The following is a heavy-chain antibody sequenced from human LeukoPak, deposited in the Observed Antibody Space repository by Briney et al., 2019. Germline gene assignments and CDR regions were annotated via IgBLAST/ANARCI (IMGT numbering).Heavy chain of an antibody. Sequence: PSETLSLTCTVPGGSISSYYWSWIRQPPGKGLEWIGYIYYSGSTNYNPSLKSRVTISVDTSKNQFSLKLSSVTAADTAVYYCARGPHSDRVAFDIWGQGTMVTVSS. D-gene: IGHD5-18*01. CDR1: GGSISSYY. CDR2: IYYSGST. CDR3: ARGPHSDRVAFDI. V-gene: IGHV4-59*12. J-gene: IGHJ3*02.